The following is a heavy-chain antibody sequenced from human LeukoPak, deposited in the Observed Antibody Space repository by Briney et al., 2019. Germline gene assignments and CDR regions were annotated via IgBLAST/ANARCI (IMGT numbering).Heavy chain of an antibody. CDR3: ARLSAYYYGSYFYYYMDV. CDR1: GFSFSSYW. D-gene: IGHD3-10*01. V-gene: IGHV3-7*01. Sequence: PGGSLRLSCAGSGFSFSSYWMTWVRQSPGKGPEWVANIKQDESERYTVDSVKGRFTISRDNAKNSVYLQMNSLRAEDTALYYCARLSAYYYGSYFYYYMDVWGKGTTVTVSS. J-gene: IGHJ6*03. CDR2: IKQDESER.